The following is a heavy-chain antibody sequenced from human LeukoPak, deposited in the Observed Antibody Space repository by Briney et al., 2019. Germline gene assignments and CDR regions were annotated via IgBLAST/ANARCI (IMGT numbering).Heavy chain of an antibody. CDR3: ARGAPPRIVGATNWFDP. Sequence: EASVKVSRKASGYTFIAYHMHWVRQAPGQGLEWMGRIHPSSGATNYAQRFQGSVTLTRDTSISTAYMELSSLRSEDTAVYYCARGAPPRIVGATNWFDPWGQGTLVTVSS. CDR2: IHPSSGAT. CDR1: GYTFIAYH. D-gene: IGHD1-26*01. J-gene: IGHJ5*02. V-gene: IGHV1-2*06.